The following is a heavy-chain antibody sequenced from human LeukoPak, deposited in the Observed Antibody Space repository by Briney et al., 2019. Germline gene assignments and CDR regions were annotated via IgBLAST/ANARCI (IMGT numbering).Heavy chain of an antibody. CDR3: APEWYYYDSSGYYYFDY. J-gene: IGHJ4*02. V-gene: IGHV3-21*01. D-gene: IGHD3-22*01. CDR2: ISSSSSYI. CDR1: GFTFSSYS. Sequence: PGGSLRLSCAASGFTFSSYSMNWVRQAPGKGLEWVSSISSSSSYIYYADSVKGRFTISRDNAKNSLYLQMNSLRAEDTAVYYCAPEWYYYDSSGYYYFDYWGQGTLVTVSS.